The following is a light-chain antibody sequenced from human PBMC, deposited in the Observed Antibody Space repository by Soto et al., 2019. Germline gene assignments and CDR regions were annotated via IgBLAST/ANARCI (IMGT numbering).Light chain of an antibody. CDR2: DAS. Sequence: IVLTQSPATLSLSPGERATLFCRASQTVSSFLVWYQQKPGQAPRLLIYDASNRDTGAPARFSGSGSGTDFTLTISSLEPEDFAVYYCQQRSDWPITFGQGTRLEIK. V-gene: IGKV3-11*01. CDR3: QQRSDWPIT. CDR1: QTVSSF. J-gene: IGKJ5*01.